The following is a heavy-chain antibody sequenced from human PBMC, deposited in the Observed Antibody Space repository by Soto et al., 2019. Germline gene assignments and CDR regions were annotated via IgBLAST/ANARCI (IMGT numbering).Heavy chain of an antibody. V-gene: IGHV3-33*01. CDR1: GFTFSSYG. Sequence: GGSLRLSCAASGFTFSSYGMHWVRQAPGKGLEWVAVIWYDGSNKYYADSVKGRFTISRDNSKNTLYLQMNSLRAEDTAVYYCARVPAEDEGIDYWGQGTLVTVSS. CDR3: ARVPAEDEGIDY. CDR2: IWYDGSNK. D-gene: IGHD3-10*01. J-gene: IGHJ4*02.